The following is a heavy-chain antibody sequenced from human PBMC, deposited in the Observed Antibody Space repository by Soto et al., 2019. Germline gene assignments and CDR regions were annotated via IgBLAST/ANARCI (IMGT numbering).Heavy chain of an antibody. CDR2: IWSDGSDK. CDR3: ARVRGSGWYFVS. CDR1: GFTFSRSD. V-gene: IGHV3-33*01. D-gene: IGHD6-19*01. J-gene: IGHJ4*02. Sequence: QVQLVESGGGVAQPGRSLTLSCAASGFTFSRSDMHWVRQAPGKGLEWVAGIWSDGSDKYYVDSVKGRFTISRDNFKNTLYLQMNSLRADDTAVYYCARVRGSGWYFVSWGQGTLVTVSS.